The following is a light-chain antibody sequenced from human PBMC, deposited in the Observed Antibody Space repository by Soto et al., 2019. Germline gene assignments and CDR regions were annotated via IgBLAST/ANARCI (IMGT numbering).Light chain of an antibody. V-gene: IGKV3-20*01. CDR1: QSVRSNY. J-gene: IGKJ4*01. CDR3: QQYGSTPLT. CDR2: DAS. Sequence: EIVLTQSPDTLSLSPGERATLSCRASQSVRSNYFSWYQQKPGQAPRFLIYDASSRATGIPDRFSGSGSGTDFTLTISSLEPEDFAVYYCQQYGSTPLTFGGGTKVDIK.